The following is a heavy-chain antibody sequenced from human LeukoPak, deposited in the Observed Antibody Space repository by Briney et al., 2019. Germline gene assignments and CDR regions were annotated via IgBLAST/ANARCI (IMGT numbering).Heavy chain of an antibody. CDR1: GYTFTTYA. CDR3: AIVIVPAARATHYYYYGMDV. V-gene: IGHV1-3*01. D-gene: IGHD2-2*01. CDR2: INAGDGST. Sequence: ASVKVSCKASGYTFTTYAMHWVRQAPGQSLEWMGWINAGDGSTKYSQKSQGRVTITRDTSATTVYVELSSLTSEDTAVYYCAIVIVPAARATHYYYYGMDVWGQGTTVTVSS. J-gene: IGHJ6*02.